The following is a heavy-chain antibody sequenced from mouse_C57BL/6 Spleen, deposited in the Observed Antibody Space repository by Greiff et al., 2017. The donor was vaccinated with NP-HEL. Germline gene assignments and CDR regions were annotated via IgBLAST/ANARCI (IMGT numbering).Heavy chain of an antibody. V-gene: IGHV5-4*01. CDR2: ISDGGSYT. Sequence: EVKLMESGGGLVKPGGSLKLSCAASGFTFSSYAMSWVRQTPEKRLEWVATISDGGSYTYYPDNVKGRFTISRDNAKNNLYLQMSHLKSKDTAMYYCARDDDQYYFDYWGQGTTLTVSS. CDR1: GFTFSSYA. CDR3: ARDDDQYYFDY. D-gene: IGHD2-3*01. J-gene: IGHJ2*01.